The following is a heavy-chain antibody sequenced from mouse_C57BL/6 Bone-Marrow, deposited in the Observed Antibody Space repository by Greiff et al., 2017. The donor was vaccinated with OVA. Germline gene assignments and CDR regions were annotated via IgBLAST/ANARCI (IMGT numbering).Heavy chain of an antibody. CDR2: IWTGGGT. CDR3: ARKGYYYGSSYHWYFDV. Sequence: VKLMESGPGLVAPSQSLSITCTVSGFSLTSYAISWVRQPPGKGLEWLGVIWTGGGTNYNSALKPRLSISKDNSKSQVFLKMNSLQTDDTARYYCARKGYYYGSSYHWYFDVWGTGTTVTVSS. CDR1: GFSLTSYA. V-gene: IGHV2-9-1*01. D-gene: IGHD1-1*01. J-gene: IGHJ1*03.